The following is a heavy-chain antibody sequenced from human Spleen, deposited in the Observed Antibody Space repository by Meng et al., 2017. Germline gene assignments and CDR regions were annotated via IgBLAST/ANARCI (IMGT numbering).Heavy chain of an antibody. CDR3: ARDRGDDYNRHFDT. J-gene: IGHJ4*02. D-gene: IGHD5-24*01. CDR1: GFTFSSYS. Sequence: GESLKISCAASGFTFSSYSMNWVRQAPGKGLEWVSSISSSSSYIYYADSVKGRFTISRDNAKNSLYLQMNSLRAEDTAVYYCARDRGDDYNRHFDTWGLGTLVTVSS. V-gene: IGHV3-21*01. CDR2: ISSSSSYI.